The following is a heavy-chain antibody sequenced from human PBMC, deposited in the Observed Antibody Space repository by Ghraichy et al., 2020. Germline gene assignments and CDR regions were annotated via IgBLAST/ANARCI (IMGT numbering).Heavy chain of an antibody. CDR2: INHSGST. CDR1: GGSFSDYF. V-gene: IGHV4-34*01. D-gene: IGHD6-13*01. Sequence: SQTLSLICAVFGGSFSDYFWSWIRQPPGKGLEWIGEINHSGSTKYNLSLKSRVTISVDTSKNQFSLKLNSVIAADTAVYYCARYSSNSYDDAFDSWGRGTLVTVSS. CDR3: ARYSSNSYDDAFDS. J-gene: IGHJ3*01.